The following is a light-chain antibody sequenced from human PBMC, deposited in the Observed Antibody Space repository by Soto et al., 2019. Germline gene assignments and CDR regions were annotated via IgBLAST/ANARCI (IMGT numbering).Light chain of an antibody. CDR1: QGISSY. CDR3: QKYDSAPLT. V-gene: IGKV1-27*01. Sequence: DIQMTQSPSSLSASVGDRVTITCRASQGISSYLSWYQQKPGKAPELLIYAASTLQSGVPSRFSGSGSGTDFTLTISSLHPADLATYYCQKYDSAPLTFGPRTKVDIK. J-gene: IGKJ3*01. CDR2: AAS.